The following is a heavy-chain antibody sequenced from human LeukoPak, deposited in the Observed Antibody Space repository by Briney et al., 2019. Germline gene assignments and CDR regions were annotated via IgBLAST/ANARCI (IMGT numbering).Heavy chain of an antibody. CDR1: GGSIISGHYY. CDR2: IYSSGIT. CDR3: ARALAGTSGFDP. V-gene: IGHV4-30-4*08. D-gene: IGHD6-13*01. J-gene: IGHJ5*02. Sequence: PSETLSLTCTVSGGSIISGHYYWNWIRQPPGKGLEWIGYIYSSGITYYNPSLKSRVIISVETSKNQFSLKLSSATAADTAVYYCARALAGTSGFDPWGQGTLVTVSS.